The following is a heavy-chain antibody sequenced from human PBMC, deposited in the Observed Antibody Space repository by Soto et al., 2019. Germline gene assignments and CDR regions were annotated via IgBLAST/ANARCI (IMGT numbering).Heavy chain of an antibody. J-gene: IGHJ6*02. Sequence: ASETLSLTCTVSGGSINSGDYYWTWVRQPPGKGLEWIGNIFHSGSTYYTPSLQSRVTISLDTSMNHFSLKLSSVTPADTAVYYCARDRYYGSGTYYNFYSGMDVWGQGTTVTVSS. CDR3: ARDRYYGSGTYYNFYSGMDV. V-gene: IGHV4-30-4*01. CDR2: IFHSGST. D-gene: IGHD3-10*01. CDR1: GGSINSGDYY.